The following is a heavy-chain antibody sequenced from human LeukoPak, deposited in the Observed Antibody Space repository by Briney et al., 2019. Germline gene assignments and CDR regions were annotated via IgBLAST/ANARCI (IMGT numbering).Heavy chain of an antibody. V-gene: IGHV4-38-2*01. Sequence: SETLSLTCAVSGYSISSGYFWGWIRQPPGKGLEWIGSIYHSGSTYYNPSLKSRVTISVDTSKNQFSLKLSSVTAADTAVYYCARGRVTIFGVVINTYFGYWGQGTLVTVSS. J-gene: IGHJ4*02. CDR3: ARGRVTIFGVVINTYFGY. CDR2: IYHSGST. CDR1: GYSISSGYF. D-gene: IGHD3-3*01.